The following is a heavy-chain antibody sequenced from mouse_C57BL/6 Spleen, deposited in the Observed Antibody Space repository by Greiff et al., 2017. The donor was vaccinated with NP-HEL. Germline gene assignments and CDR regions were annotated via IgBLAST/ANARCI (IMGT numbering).Heavy chain of an antibody. V-gene: IGHV1-7*01. Sequence: VQLQQSGAELAKPGASVKLSCKASGYTFTSYWMHWVKQRPGQGLEWIGYINPSSGYTKYNQKFKDKATLTADKSSSTAYMQLSSLTYEDSAVYYCASRNYGILYAMDYWGQGTSVTVSS. J-gene: IGHJ4*01. D-gene: IGHD2-1*01. CDR1: GYTFTSYW. CDR2: INPSSGYT. CDR3: ASRNYGILYAMDY.